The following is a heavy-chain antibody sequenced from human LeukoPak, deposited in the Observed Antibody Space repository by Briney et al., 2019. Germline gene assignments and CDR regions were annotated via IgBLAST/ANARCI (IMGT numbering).Heavy chain of an antibody. CDR3: AKDRGAAAGWGIFDY. CDR1: GFTFSSYG. CDR2: ISYDGNNK. J-gene: IGHJ4*02. Sequence: GESLRLSCAASGFTFSSYGMHWVRQAPGKGLEWVALISYDGNNKYYADAVKGRFTISRDNSQNALYLEMDSLRGEDTAVYCCAKDRGAAAGWGIFDYWGQGTLVTVSS. V-gene: IGHV3-30*18. D-gene: IGHD6-13*01.